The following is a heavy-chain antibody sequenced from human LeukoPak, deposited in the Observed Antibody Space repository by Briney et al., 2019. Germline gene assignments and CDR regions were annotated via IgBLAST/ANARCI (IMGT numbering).Heavy chain of an antibody. J-gene: IGHJ6*03. CDR3: ARGDQYYYYMDV. Sequence: ASVKVSCKASGYMFNGYHMHWVRQAPGQGLEWMGWINPNSGDTKYAQEFQGRAAMTRDTSIRTGYMELSRLRFDDTAVYYCARGDQYYYYMDVWGKGTTVTVSS. CDR2: INPNSGDT. D-gene: IGHD2-2*01. CDR1: GYMFNGYH. V-gene: IGHV1-2*02.